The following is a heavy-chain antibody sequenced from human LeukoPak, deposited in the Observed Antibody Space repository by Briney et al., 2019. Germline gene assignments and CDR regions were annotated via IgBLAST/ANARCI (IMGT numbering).Heavy chain of an antibody. Sequence: KTSETLSLTCTVSGVSINGYYWSWIRQPPGKGLEWIGYIYYSGSTNYNPSLKSRVTISVDTSKTQFSLKLKSVTAADAAVYYCARHAHGYSSSWYDYWGQGTLVTVSS. CDR1: GVSINGYY. CDR2: IYYSGST. D-gene: IGHD6-13*01. J-gene: IGHJ4*02. V-gene: IGHV4-59*01. CDR3: ARHAHGYSSSWYDY.